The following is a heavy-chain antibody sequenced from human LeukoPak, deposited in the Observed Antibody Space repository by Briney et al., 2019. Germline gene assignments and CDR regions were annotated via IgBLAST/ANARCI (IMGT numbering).Heavy chain of an antibody. CDR2: IYHSGST. CDR1: GGSISSSNW. D-gene: IGHD1-26*01. CDR3: AGDHPQGGSYSHGFYYYYGMDV. Sequence: SGTLSLTCAVSGGSISSSNWWSWVRQPPGKGLEWIGEIYHSGSTNYNPSLKSRVTISVDKSKNQFSLKLSSVTAADTAVYYCAGDHPQGGSYSHGFYYYYGMDVWGQGTTVTVSS. J-gene: IGHJ6*02. V-gene: IGHV4-4*02.